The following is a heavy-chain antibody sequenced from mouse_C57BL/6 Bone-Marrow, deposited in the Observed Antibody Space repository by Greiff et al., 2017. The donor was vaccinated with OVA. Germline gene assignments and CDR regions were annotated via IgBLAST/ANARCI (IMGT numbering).Heavy chain of an antibody. CDR2: IHPSDSDT. J-gene: IGHJ3*01. D-gene: IGHD1-1*01. Sequence: VQLQQPGAELVKPGASVKVSCKASGYTFTSYWMHWVKQRPGQGLEWIGRIHPSDSDTNYNQNFKGKATLTVDRSSSTAYMQLSSLTSEDSALYYCTLGYYGSSYGFAYWGLGTLVTVSA. CDR1: GYTFTSYW. CDR3: TLGYYGSSYGFAY. V-gene: IGHV1-74*01.